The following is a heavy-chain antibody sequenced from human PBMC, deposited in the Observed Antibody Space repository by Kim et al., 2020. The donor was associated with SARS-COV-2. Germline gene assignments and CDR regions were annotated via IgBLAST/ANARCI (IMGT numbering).Heavy chain of an antibody. Sequence: GGSLRLSCAASGFTFSSYEMNWVRQAPGKGLEWVSYISSSGSTIYYADSVKGRFTISRDNAKNSLYLQMNSLRAEDTAVYYCARDYSSGSYYSAFDIWGQGTMVTVSS. CDR1: GFTFSSYE. D-gene: IGHD1-26*01. CDR2: ISSSGSTI. V-gene: IGHV3-48*03. J-gene: IGHJ3*02. CDR3: ARDYSSGSYYSAFDI.